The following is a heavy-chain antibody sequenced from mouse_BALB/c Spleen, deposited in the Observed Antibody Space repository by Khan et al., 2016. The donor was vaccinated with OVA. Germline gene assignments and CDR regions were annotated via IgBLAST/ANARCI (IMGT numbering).Heavy chain of an antibody. CDR3: ADDVTESFAY. CDR2: ISSGGDYT. V-gene: IGHV5-6*01. Sequence: DVLLVESGGDLVKPGGSLKLSCAASGFTFSSYSMSWVRQTPDKRLEWVASISSGGDYTYYPDSVKGRFTISCDNATNTLYLQLSDLKSEATAMYYGADDVTESFAYWGQGTLVTVSA. CDR1: GFTFSSYS. D-gene: IGHD2-1*01. J-gene: IGHJ3*01.